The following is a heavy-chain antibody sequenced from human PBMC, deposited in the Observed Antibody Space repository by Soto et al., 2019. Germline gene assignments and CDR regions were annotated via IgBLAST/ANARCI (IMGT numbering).Heavy chain of an antibody. V-gene: IGHV4-34*01. D-gene: IGHD3-10*01. Sequence: SETLSLTCAVYGGSFSGYYWSWIRQPPGKGLEWIGEINHSGSTNYNPSLKSRVTISVDTSKNQFSLKLRSVTTADTAVYYCARCRNIGTGSGSYFQFDYWGQGTLVTVSS. J-gene: IGHJ4*02. CDR1: GGSFSGYY. CDR3: ARCRNIGTGSGSYFQFDY. CDR2: INHSGST.